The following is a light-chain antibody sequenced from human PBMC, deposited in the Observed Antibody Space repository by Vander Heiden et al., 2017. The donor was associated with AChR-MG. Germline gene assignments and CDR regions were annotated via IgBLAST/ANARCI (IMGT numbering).Light chain of an antibody. J-gene: IGLJ1*01. Sequence: QSVLTQPPSASGTPGQRVTISRAGSRANLGRNTVNWYQQVPGAAPKVLIYNSNQRPSVVPDRFSGSKSGTSASLAISGLRSEDEADYYCSAWDDSLTGFYVFGTGTKVTVL. CDR1: RANLGRNT. CDR2: NSN. CDR3: SAWDDSLTGFYV. V-gene: IGLV1-44*01.